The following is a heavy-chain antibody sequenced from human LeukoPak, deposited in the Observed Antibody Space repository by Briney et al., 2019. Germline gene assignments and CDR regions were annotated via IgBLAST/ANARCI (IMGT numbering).Heavy chain of an antibody. J-gene: IGHJ6*03. V-gene: IGHV3-43D*03. Sequence: GGSLRLSCAASGFTFDHYAMLWVRQAPGKGLEWVSLINWDSSSTYYADSVKGRFTISRDNSKDSLYLQMNSLRPEDTALYYCAKSGVAGTSSSYYFMDVWGKGTTVTVSS. CDR1: GFTFDHYA. CDR3: AKSGVAGTSSSYYFMDV. CDR2: INWDSSST. D-gene: IGHD6-19*01.